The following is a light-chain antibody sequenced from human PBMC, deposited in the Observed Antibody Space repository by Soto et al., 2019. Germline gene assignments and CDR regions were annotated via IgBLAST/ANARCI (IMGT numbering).Light chain of an antibody. CDR1: QSVSSSY. Sequence: DIVLTQSPCTLSFSPYEGATLSGRTSQSVSSSYLAWYQQKPGQAPRLLIYGASSRATGIPDRFSGSGSGTDFTLTISRLEPEDFAVYYCPQYGSSHITFGQGTRLEIK. V-gene: IGKV3-20*01. J-gene: IGKJ5*01. CDR3: PQYGSSHIT. CDR2: GAS.